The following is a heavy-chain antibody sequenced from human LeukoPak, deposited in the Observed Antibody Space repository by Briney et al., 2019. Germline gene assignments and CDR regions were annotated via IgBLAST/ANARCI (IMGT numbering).Heavy chain of an antibody. CDR1: GFTLSGYF. CDR3: ARLRNVVNVHWGFFDT. D-gene: IGHD4-23*01. J-gene: IGHJ4*02. V-gene: IGHV3-48*04. CDR2: IGNNGVAI. Sequence: GGSLRLSCAASGFTLSGYFMNWLRQAPGKGLEWVSCIGNNGVAIYYADSVKGRFTISRDNAKNSLYLQMSSLRAEDTAVYFCARLRNVVNVHWGFFDTWGQGAMVAVSS.